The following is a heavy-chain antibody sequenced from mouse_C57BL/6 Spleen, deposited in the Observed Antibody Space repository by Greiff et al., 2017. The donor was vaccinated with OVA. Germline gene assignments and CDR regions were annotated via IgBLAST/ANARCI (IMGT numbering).Heavy chain of an antibody. J-gene: IGHJ3*01. Sequence: VKLQESGAELVKPGASVKMSCKASGYTFTTYPIEWMKQNHGKSLEWIGNFHPYNDDTKYNEKFKGKATLTVEKSSSTVYLELSRLTSDDSAVYYCARAGSNYVAWFAYWGQGTLVTVSA. V-gene: IGHV1-47*01. CDR1: GYTFTTYP. D-gene: IGHD2-5*01. CDR2: FHPYNDDT. CDR3: ARAGSNYVAWFAY.